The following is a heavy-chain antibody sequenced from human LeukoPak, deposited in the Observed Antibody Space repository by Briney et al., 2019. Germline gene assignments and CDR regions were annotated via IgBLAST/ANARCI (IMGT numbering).Heavy chain of an antibody. J-gene: IGHJ4*02. CDR3: AREKGRVGLRFLEWLIE. D-gene: IGHD3-3*01. CDR1: GYTFTGYY. CDR2: INPNSGGT. Sequence: ASVKVSCKASGYTFTGYYMHWVRQAPGQGLEWMGWINPNSGGTNYAQKFQGRVTMTRDTSISTAYMELSRLRSDDTAVYYCAREKGRVGLRFLEWLIEWGQGTLVTVSS. V-gene: IGHV1-2*02.